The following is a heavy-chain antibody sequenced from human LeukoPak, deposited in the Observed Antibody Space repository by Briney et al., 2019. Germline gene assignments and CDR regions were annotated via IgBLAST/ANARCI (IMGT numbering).Heavy chain of an antibody. V-gene: IGHV4-39*01. J-gene: IGHJ3*02. CDR3: ARPLSGGVGATYGAFDI. CDR2: IYYSGST. CDR1: GGSISSSSYY. D-gene: IGHD1-26*01. Sequence: PSETLSLTCTVSGGSISSSSYYWGWIRQPPGKGLEWTGSIYYSGSTYYNPSLKSRVTISVDTSKNQVSLKLSSVTAADTAVYYCARPLSGGVGATYGAFDIWGQGTMVTVSS.